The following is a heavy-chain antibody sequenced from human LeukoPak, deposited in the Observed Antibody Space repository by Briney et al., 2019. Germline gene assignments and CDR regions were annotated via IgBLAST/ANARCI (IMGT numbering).Heavy chain of an antibody. CDR2: IYATGTT. CDR3: ARQRRQSFSSPLYHFDY. CDR1: GDSITNSR. Sequence: SDTLSDTGTVSGDSITNSRWSWVRQSPGQQLHSIRYIYATGTTNYNPSLMSRVTFSVDKSKNQFSLRLSSVTAADTAVYYCARQRRQSFSSPLYHFDYWGQGTLVTVSS. J-gene: IGHJ4*02. D-gene: IGHD2/OR15-2a*01. V-gene: IGHV4-4*09.